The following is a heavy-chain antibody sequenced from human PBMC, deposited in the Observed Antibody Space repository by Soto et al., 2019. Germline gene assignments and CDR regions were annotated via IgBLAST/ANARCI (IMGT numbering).Heavy chain of an antibody. Sequence: SETLSVTCAVYGGSFSGYYWSWIRQPPGKGLEWIGEINHRGSTKYNPSLKSRVIISVDTSKNQFSLKLSSVTAADTAVYYCARDRYDFWSGYYPDAFDIWGQGTMVTVSS. CDR3: ARDRYDFWSGYYPDAFDI. CDR1: GGSFSGYY. D-gene: IGHD3-3*01. J-gene: IGHJ3*02. CDR2: INHRGST. V-gene: IGHV4-34*01.